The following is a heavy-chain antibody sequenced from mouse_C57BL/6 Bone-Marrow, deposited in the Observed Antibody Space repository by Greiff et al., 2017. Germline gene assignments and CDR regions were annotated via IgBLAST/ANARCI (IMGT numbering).Heavy chain of an antibody. J-gene: IGHJ3*01. CDR2: IWSGGST. Sequence: QVQLQQSGPGLVQPSQSLSITCTVSGFSLTSYGVHWVRQSPGKGLEWLGVIWSGGSTDYNAAFISRLSISKDNSKSQVFLKMNSLQTDDTARYYGASAYDGDRAWLAYWGQGTLVTVSA. CDR1: GFSLTSYG. V-gene: IGHV2-4-1*01. D-gene: IGHD2-3*01. CDR3: ASAYDGDRAWLAY.